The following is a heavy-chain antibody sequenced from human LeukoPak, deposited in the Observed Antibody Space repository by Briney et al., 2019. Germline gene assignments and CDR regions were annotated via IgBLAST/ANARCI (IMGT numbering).Heavy chain of an antibody. CDR2: ISGSGGST. CDR1: GFTFSSYA. D-gene: IGHD3-22*01. J-gene: IGHJ5*02. V-gene: IGHV3-23*01. CDR3: AKRAPRFRDSSGYYKWFDP. Sequence: GGSLRLSCAASGFTFSSYAMSWVRQAPVKELEWVSAISGSGGSTYYADSVKGRFTISRDNSKNTLYLQMNSLRAEDTAVYYCAKRAPRFRDSSGYYKWFDPWGQGTLVTVSS.